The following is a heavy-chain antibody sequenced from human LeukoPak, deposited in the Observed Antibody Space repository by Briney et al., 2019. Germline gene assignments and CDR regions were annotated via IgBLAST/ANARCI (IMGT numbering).Heavy chain of an antibody. CDR2: IYYSGST. J-gene: IGHJ4*02. V-gene: IGHV4-59*01. CDR3: ARSYDSSGYYYVFDY. CDR1: GGSIKSYF. Sequence: SETLSLTCTVSGGSIKSYFWSWIRQPPGKGLEWIGHIYYSGSTNYNPSLKGRVTISVDTSKNQFSLKLSSVTAADTAVYYCARSYDSSGYYYVFDYWGQGTLVTVSS. D-gene: IGHD3-22*01.